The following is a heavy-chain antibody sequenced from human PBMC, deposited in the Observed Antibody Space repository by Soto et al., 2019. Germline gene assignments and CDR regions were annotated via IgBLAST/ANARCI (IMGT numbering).Heavy chain of an antibody. Sequence: EVQLVESGGDLVKPGESLRLSCAASGSSFSVSIMNWVRQAPGKGLEWVSSISTSSHYIYYADSVKGRFAIFRDNAKNSLYLQMDNLRAEDTAVYYCARGKHCTDGICSFSEYSYYMDVWGKGTTVNVSS. CDR2: ISTSSHYI. V-gene: IGHV3-21*02. J-gene: IGHJ6*03. CDR3: ARGKHCTDGICSFSEYSYYMDV. CDR1: GSSFSVSI. D-gene: IGHD2-8*01.